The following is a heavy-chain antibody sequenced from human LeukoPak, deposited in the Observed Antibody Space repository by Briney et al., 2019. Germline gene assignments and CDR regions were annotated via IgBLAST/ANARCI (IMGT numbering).Heavy chain of an antibody. Sequence: ASVKVSCKASGYTFTSYDINWVRQATGQGLEWMGWMNPNSGNTGYAQKFQGRVTMTRNTSISTAYMELSSLRSEDTAVYYCARRPPPTHYDLWSGAYYYYYGMDVWGQGTTVTVSS. CDR2: MNPNSGNT. J-gene: IGHJ6*02. V-gene: IGHV1-8*01. D-gene: IGHD3-3*01. CDR1: GYTFTSYD. CDR3: ARRPPPTHYDLWSGAYYYYYGMDV.